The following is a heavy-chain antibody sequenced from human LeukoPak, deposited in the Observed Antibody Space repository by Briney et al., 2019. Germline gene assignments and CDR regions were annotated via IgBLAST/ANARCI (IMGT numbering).Heavy chain of an antibody. CDR2: ISASGGST. J-gene: IGHJ3*02. CDR1: GFTFSSYA. Sequence: GGSLRLSCAASGFTFSSYAMSWVRQAPGKGLEWVSDISASGGSTYYADSVKGRFTISRDNSKDTLYLQMNSLRADDTAVYYCAKGLSCSGASCYESDPDAFDIWGQGTMVTVSS. CDR3: AKGLSCSGASCYESDPDAFDI. V-gene: IGHV3-23*01. D-gene: IGHD2-15*01.